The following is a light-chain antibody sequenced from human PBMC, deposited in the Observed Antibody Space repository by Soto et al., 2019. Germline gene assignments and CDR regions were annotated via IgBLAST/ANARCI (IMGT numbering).Light chain of an antibody. CDR3: SAYTVSRNYV. Sequence: QSALTQPASVSGSPGQSITISCTGTSSDVGAYNFVSWHQQHPGKAPKLLIDNVYDRPSGISYRFSGSKSGNTASLTISGLQGEDEAEYYCSAYTVSRNYVFGTGTKLTVL. CDR1: SSDVGAYNF. CDR2: NVY. V-gene: IGLV2-14*03. J-gene: IGLJ1*01.